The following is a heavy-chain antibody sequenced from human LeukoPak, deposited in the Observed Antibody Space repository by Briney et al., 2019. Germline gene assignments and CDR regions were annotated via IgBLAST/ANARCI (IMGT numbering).Heavy chain of an antibody. CDR2: ISGSGGST. Sequence: GGSLRLSCAASGFTFSSYAMSWVRQAPGKGLEWVSAISGSGGSTYYADSVKGRFTISRDNSKNTLYLQMNSLRAEDTAVYYCARIGHDSYQTFDFWGNGNLTTVSS. V-gene: IGHV3-23*01. J-gene: IGHJ4*01. CDR1: GFTFSSYA. D-gene: IGHD2-2*01. CDR3: ARIGHDSYQTFDF.